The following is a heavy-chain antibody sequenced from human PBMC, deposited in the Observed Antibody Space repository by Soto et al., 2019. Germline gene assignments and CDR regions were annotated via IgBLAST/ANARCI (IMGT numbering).Heavy chain of an antibody. Sequence: ASVKVSCKAIGYSFTSHYMHWVRQAPGQGLEWMGTIYPGGVNIGYAQKFKGRVTMTKDTSTSTVYMELNSLTSEDTAVYYCARAPDYGGQHYWGQGTLVTVSS. CDR2: IYPGGVNI. V-gene: IGHV1-46*01. D-gene: IGHD4-17*01. CDR1: GYSFTSHY. CDR3: ARAPDYGGQHY. J-gene: IGHJ4*02.